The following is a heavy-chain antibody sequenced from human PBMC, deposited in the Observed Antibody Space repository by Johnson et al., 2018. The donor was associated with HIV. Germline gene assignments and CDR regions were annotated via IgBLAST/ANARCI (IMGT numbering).Heavy chain of an antibody. D-gene: IGHD7-27*01. Sequence: VQLVESGGGLIQPGGSLRLSCAASGFTFSDYYMSWIRQAPGKGLEWVGRIKSKTEGGTTDYAAPVKGRFTISRDDSKNTLYLQMNSLKTEDTAVYYCTTPRPNWGWNAFDIWGQGSMVTVSS. CDR2: IKSKTEGGTT. J-gene: IGHJ3*02. CDR3: TTPRPNWGWNAFDI. CDR1: GFTFSDYY. V-gene: IGHV3-15*01.